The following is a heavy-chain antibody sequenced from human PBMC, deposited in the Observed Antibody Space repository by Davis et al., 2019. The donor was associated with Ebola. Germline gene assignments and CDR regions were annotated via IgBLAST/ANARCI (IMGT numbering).Heavy chain of an antibody. Sequence: SETLSLTCTVPGGSISSYYWSWIRQPPGKGLEWIGYIYYSGSTNYNPSLKSRVTISVDTSKNQFSLKLSSVTAADTAVYYCARTPALWSVRYYYYDMDVWGQGTTVTVSS. CDR1: GGSISSYY. CDR2: IYYSGST. J-gene: IGHJ6*02. CDR3: ARTPALWSVRYYYYDMDV. V-gene: IGHV4-59*01. D-gene: IGHD5-18*01.